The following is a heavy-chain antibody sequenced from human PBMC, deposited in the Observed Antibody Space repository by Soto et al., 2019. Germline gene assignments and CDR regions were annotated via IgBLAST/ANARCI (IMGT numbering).Heavy chain of an antibody. D-gene: IGHD3-16*01. Sequence: QVQLVQSGAEVKKPGASVKVSCKASGYTFTSYGISWVRQAPGQGLEWMGWISAYNGNTNYAQKLQGRVTMTTDTSSSTVYMELRRLRSDGTAVYYCATFRGGQSWGGGYYYGMDVWGQGTTVTVSS. CDR1: GYTFTSYG. CDR2: ISAYNGNT. V-gene: IGHV1-18*01. J-gene: IGHJ6*02. CDR3: ATFRGGQSWGGGYYYGMDV.